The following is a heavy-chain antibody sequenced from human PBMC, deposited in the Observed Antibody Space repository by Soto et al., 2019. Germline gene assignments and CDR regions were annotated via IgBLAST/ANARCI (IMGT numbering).Heavy chain of an antibody. Sequence: EVQLVESGGGLVKPGGPLRLSCAASGFTFSSYSMNWVRQAPGKGLEWVSSISSSSSYIYYADSVKGRFTISRDNAKNPLYLQMNSLRAEDTAVYYCARENIGELSCRYYYYYGMDVWGQGTTVTVSS. D-gene: IGHD3-10*01. J-gene: IGHJ6*02. CDR3: ARENIGELSCRYYYYYGMDV. V-gene: IGHV3-21*01. CDR1: GFTFSSYS. CDR2: ISSSSSYI.